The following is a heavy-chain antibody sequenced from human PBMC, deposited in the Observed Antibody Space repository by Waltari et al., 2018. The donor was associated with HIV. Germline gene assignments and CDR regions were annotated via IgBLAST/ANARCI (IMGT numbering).Heavy chain of an antibody. CDR3: ARNTYYERSGYDF. D-gene: IGHD3-22*01. J-gene: IGHJ4*02. V-gene: IGHV4-38-2*01. Sequence: QVQLQESGPGLVKSSETLSLTCAVSGYSISRGYYWGWIRQPPGKGLEWIGTIPHSGGYYYNPSLKSRVPISVDTSKNHFSLKLSSVTAADTAVYYCARNTYYERSGYDFWGQGYLVTVSS. CDR1: GYSISRGYY. CDR2: IPHSGGY.